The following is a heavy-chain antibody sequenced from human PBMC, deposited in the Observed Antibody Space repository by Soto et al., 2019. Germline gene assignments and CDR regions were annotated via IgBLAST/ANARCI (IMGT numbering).Heavy chain of an antibody. CDR3: ARGPTPTPGALFDY. CDR1: GFTFSSYS. CDR2: ISSSSSYI. J-gene: IGHJ4*02. D-gene: IGHD2-15*01. V-gene: IGHV3-21*01. Sequence: GSLRLSCAASGFTFSSYSMNWVRQAPGKGLEWVSSISSSSSYIYYADSVKGRFTISRDNAKNSLYLQMNSLRAEDTAVYYCARGPTPTPGALFDYWGQGTLVTVSS.